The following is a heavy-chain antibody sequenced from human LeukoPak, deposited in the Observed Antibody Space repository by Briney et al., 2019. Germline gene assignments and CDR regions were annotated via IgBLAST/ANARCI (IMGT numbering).Heavy chain of an antibody. D-gene: IGHD1-26*01. CDR3: ARDSAELDY. CDR2: IKQDGSEK. J-gene: IGHJ4*02. CDR1: GFTFSSYW. V-gene: IGHV3-7*01. Sequence: GGSLRLSCAASGFTFSSYWMCWVRQAPGKGLEWVANIKQDGSEKYYVDSVKGRFTISRDNAKNSLYLQMSSLTAEDTALYYCARDSAELDYWGQGTLVTVSS.